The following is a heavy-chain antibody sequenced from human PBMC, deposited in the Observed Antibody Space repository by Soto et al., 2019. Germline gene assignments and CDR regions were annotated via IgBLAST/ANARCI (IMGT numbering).Heavy chain of an antibody. CDR2: IYWDGDK. V-gene: IGHV2-5*02. D-gene: IGHD3-10*01. Sequence: QITLEESGPTLLKPTQTLTLTCTFSGFTLNTSGVRVDWIRQPPGKALEWLALIYWDGDKRYSPSLKSRLTITKDTSNTQVVLSLTNMDPADTATYYCVHAIKGSGRYYKGYFFDSWGQGTLVTVSS. CDR3: VHAIKGSGRYYKGYFFDS. CDR1: GFTLNTSGVR. J-gene: IGHJ4*02.